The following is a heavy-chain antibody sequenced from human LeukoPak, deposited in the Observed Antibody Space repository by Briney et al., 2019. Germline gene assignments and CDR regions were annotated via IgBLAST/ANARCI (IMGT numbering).Heavy chain of an antibody. CDR2: ICGSGGST. CDR1: GLTFSSFA. Sequence: GGSLRLSCAASGLTFSSFAMSWVRRAPGKGLEWVSAICGSGGSTYYADSVRGRFTISTDNSTNTLYLHMNSLRAEDTAVYYCAKGIAVAGQGVNYFDYWGQGTLVTVSS. V-gene: IGHV3-23*01. J-gene: IGHJ4*02. CDR3: AKGIAVAGQGVNYFDY. D-gene: IGHD6-19*01.